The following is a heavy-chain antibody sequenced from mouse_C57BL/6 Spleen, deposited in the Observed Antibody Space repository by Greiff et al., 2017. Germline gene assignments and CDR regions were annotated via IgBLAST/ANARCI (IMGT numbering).Heavy chain of an antibody. D-gene: IGHD3-3*01. J-gene: IGHJ1*03. CDR3: ARGGLYFDV. V-gene: IGHV1-50*01. Sequence: VQLQQPGAELVKPGASVKLSCKASGYTFTSYWMQWVKQRPGQGLEWIGEIDPSDSYTNYNQKFKGKATLTVYTSSSTAYMQLSSLASEDSAVYYCARGGLYFDVWGTGTTVTVSS. CDR2: IDPSDSYT. CDR1: GYTFTSYW.